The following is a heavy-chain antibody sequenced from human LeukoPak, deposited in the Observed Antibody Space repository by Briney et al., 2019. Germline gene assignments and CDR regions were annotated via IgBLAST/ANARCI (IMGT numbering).Heavy chain of an antibody. CDR2: INPDGSGT. D-gene: IGHD4-17*01. CDR3: ARLFGGVTTFDY. CDR1: GFGFSPFW. Sequence: GGSLRLSCAASGFGFSPFWMSWVRQSPGKGLDWVASINPDGSGTSYVDSVKGRFTISRDNAQNSLYLQMNSLSAEDTAVYYCARLFGGVTTFDYWGQGTLVTVSS. V-gene: IGHV3-7*01. J-gene: IGHJ4*02.